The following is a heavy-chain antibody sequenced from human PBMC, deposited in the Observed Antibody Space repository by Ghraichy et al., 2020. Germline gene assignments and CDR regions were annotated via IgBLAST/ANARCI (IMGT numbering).Heavy chain of an antibody. V-gene: IGHV3-30*03. CDR2: ISYDGTNK. CDR1: GFTFSSYG. Sequence: GGSLGLSCAASGFTFSSYGIHWVRQAPGKGLEWVAVISYDGTNKFYGDSVKGRFTISRDNSKNTVFLQMNSLTGEDTAVYYCARDGVLVRGENFFDYWGQGTLVTVSS. J-gene: IGHJ4*02. CDR3: ARDGVLVRGENFFDY. D-gene: IGHD3-10*01.